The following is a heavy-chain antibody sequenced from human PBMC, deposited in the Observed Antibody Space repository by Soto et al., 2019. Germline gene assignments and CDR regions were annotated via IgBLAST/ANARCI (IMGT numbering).Heavy chain of an antibody. D-gene: IGHD6-13*01. CDR2: IIHSGST. J-gene: IGHJ4*02. Sequence: LSLTCNVSGGSVSSGIYYWTWIRQPPGKGLEWIGYIIHSGSTDYNPSLQSRVTISLATSKNQFSLNLSSVTAADTAVYYCARQRVAAAQYYFDYWGRGTLVTVSS. CDR3: ARQRVAAAQYYFDY. CDR1: GGSVSSGIYY. V-gene: IGHV4-61*01.